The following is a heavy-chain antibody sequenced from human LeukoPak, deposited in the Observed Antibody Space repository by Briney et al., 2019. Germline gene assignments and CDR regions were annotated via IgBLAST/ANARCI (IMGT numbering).Heavy chain of an antibody. Sequence: GGSLRLSCAASGFTFGSYAMSWVRQAPGKGLEWVSAISGSGGSTYYADSVKGRFTISRDNSKNTLYLQMNSLRAEDTAVYYCAKVGPSDSSGYYLFDYWGQGTLVTVSS. V-gene: IGHV3-23*01. CDR3: AKVGPSDSSGYYLFDY. D-gene: IGHD3-22*01. CDR1: GFTFGSYA. J-gene: IGHJ4*02. CDR2: ISGSGGST.